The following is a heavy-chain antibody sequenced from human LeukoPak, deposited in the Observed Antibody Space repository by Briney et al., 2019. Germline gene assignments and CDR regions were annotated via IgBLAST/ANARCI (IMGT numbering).Heavy chain of an antibody. Sequence: GRSLRLSCVASGFTFDDYGMSWVRQAPGKGLEWVSGINWNGGSTGYADSVKGRFTISRDNAKNSLYLQMNSLRAEDTALYHCASSCSSTSCYGRDVWDKGTTVTVSS. CDR1: GFTFDDYG. J-gene: IGHJ6*04. D-gene: IGHD2-2*01. CDR2: INWNGGST. V-gene: IGHV3-20*01. CDR3: ASSCSSTSCYGRDV.